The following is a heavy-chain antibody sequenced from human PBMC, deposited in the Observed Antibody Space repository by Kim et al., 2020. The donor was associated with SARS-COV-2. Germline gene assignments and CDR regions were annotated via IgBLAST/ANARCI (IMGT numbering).Heavy chain of an antibody. CDR2: ISYDGSNK. V-gene: IGHV3-30-3*01. Sequence: GGSLRLSCAASGFSFSSYAMHWVRQAPGKGLEWVAVISYDGSNKYYADAVKVRFTISRANSKTTLYLQMNRLRGEDTALYYCARDPCSRLRGVTYSYYGMSVWGQGTTVTVSS. CDR3: ARDPCSRLRGVTYSYYGMSV. CDR1: GFSFSSYA. J-gene: IGHJ6*02. D-gene: IGHD3-10*01.